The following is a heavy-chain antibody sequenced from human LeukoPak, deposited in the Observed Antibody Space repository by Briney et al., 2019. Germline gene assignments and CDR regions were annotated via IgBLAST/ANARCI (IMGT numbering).Heavy chain of an antibody. CDR2: IYYSGST. D-gene: IGHD4-23*01. J-gene: IGHJ3*02. CDR1: GGSISSGGDY. CDR3: ARALGWFEGAFDI. V-gene: IGHV4-61*08. Sequence: SETLSLTCTVSGGSISSGGDYWSWIRQPPGKGLEWIGYIYYSGSTNYNPSLKSRVTISVDTSKNQFSLKLSSVTAADTAVYYCARALGWFEGAFDIWGQGTIVTVSS.